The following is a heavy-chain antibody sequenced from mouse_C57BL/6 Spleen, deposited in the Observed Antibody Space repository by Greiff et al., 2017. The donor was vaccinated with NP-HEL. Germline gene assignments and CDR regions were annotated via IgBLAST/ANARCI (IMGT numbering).Heavy chain of an antibody. CDR1: GYSITSGYY. CDR2: ISYDGSN. V-gene: IGHV3-6*01. D-gene: IGHD3-2*02. J-gene: IGHJ3*01. Sequence: EVKLVESGPGLVKPSQSLSLTCSVTGYSITSGYYWNWIRQFPGNKLEWMGYISYDGSNNYNPSLKNRISITRDTSKNQYFLKLNSVTTEDTATYYCAREGSSGYPWFAYWGQGTLVTVSA. CDR3: AREGSSGYPWFAY.